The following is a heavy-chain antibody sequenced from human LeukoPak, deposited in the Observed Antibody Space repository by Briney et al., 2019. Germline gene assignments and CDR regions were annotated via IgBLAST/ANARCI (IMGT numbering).Heavy chain of an antibody. V-gene: IGHV3-23*01. CDR2: ISGSGGST. CDR1: GFTFSSYA. D-gene: IGHD3-22*01. J-gene: IGHJ3*02. CDR3: AKGRYYHDNSDAFEI. Sequence: GGSLRLSCAASGFTFSSYAISWVRQAPGKGLEWVSAISGSGGSTYYADSVKGRFTISRDNSKNTLYLQMNNLRAEDTAVYQCAKGRYYHDNSDAFEIWGQGTMVTVSS.